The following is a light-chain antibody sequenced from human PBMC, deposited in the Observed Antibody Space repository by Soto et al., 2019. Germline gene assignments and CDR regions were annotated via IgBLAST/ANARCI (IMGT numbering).Light chain of an antibody. CDR3: QQLKNYPLT. Sequence: DIQLTQSPSFLSASVGDRVTITCRASQGISSYLAWYQQRPGKAPKFLMYAAPTLQSGVPSRFSGSGSGTEFAFTISSLQPEDFATYYCQQLKNYPLTFGGGTKVEI. CDR1: QGISSY. V-gene: IGKV1-9*01. J-gene: IGKJ4*01. CDR2: AAP.